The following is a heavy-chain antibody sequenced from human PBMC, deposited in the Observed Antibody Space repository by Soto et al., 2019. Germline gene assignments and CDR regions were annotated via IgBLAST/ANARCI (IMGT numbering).Heavy chain of an antibody. V-gene: IGHV3-30*03. CDR3: ARDLSTGAADYYFDY. CDR1: GFTFNNFA. D-gene: IGHD6-13*01. CDR2: ISYDGGDK. J-gene: IGHJ4*02. Sequence: GGSLRLSCAASGFTFNNFAMHWVRQAPGKGLEWVAVISYDGGDKYYADSVEGRFAISRDNSKSTLYLQMNGLRAEDTAVYYCARDLSTGAADYYFDYWNQGALVTVSS.